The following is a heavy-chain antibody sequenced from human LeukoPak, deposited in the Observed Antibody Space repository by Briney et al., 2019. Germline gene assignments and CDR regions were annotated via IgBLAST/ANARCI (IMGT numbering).Heavy chain of an antibody. D-gene: IGHD3-10*01. CDR2: IYSSGST. Sequence: GGSLRLSCAASGFTVSSNYMSWVRQAPGKGLEWVSIIYSSGSTYYADSVKGRFTISRDNSKNTLYLQMNSLRAADTAVYYCAREALGGGGYWGQGTLVTVSS. CDR1: GFTVSSNY. CDR3: AREALGGGGY. V-gene: IGHV3-66*01. J-gene: IGHJ4*02.